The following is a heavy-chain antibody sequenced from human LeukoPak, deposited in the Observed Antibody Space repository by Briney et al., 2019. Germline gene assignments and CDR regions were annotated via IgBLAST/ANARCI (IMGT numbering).Heavy chain of an antibody. V-gene: IGHV1-69*04. CDR1: GGTFSSYA. D-gene: IGHD4-17*01. CDR2: IIPILGIA. CDR3: ARDSPTPGYGDYILDY. J-gene: IGHJ4*02. Sequence: ASVKASCKASGGTFSSYAISWVRQAPGQGLEWMGRIIPILGIANYAQKFQGRVTITADKSTSTAYMELSSLRSEDTAVYYCARDSPTPGYGDYILDYWGQGTLVTVSS.